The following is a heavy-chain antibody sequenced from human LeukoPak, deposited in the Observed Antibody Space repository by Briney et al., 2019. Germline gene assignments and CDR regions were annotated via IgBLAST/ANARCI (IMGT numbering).Heavy chain of an antibody. CDR2: ISYDGSNK. D-gene: IGHD3-22*01. CDR3: AKDRPDYYDSSGYYFDY. CDR1: GFTFSSYG. Sequence: GGSLRLSCAASGFTFSSYGMHWVRPAPGKGLEWVAVISYDGSNKYYADSVKGRFTISRDNSKNTLYLQMNSLRAEDTAVYYCAKDRPDYYDSSGYYFDYWGQGTLVTVSS. V-gene: IGHV3-30*18. J-gene: IGHJ4*02.